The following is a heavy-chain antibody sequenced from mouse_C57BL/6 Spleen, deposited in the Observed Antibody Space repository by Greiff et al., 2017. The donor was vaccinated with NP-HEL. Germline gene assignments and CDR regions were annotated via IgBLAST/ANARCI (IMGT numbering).Heavy chain of an antibody. CDR3: ARGAYYDYDGVPSDY. CDR2: IHPNSGST. V-gene: IGHV1-64*01. Sequence: QVQLQQPGAELVKPGASVKLSCKASGYTFTSYWMHWVKQRPGQGLEWIGMIHPNSGSTNYNEKFKSKATLTVDKSSSTAYMQLSSLTSEDSAVYYCARGAYYDYDGVPSDYWGQGTTLTVSS. CDR1: GYTFTSYW. D-gene: IGHD2-4*01. J-gene: IGHJ2*01.